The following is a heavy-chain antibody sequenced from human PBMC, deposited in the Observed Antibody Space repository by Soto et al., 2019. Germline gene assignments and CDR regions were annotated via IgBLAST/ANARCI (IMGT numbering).Heavy chain of an antibody. J-gene: IGHJ4*02. V-gene: IGHV3-7*04. Sequence: EVQLVESGGGLVQPGGSLRLSCAASGFTFSSYWMSWVRQAPGKGQEWVANIKQDGSEKYYVDSVKGRFTISRDNAKNSLYLQMNSLRAEDTAVYYCARDNRWLQYGLFDYWGQGTMVTVSS. CDR3: ARDNRWLQYGLFDY. CDR2: IKQDGSEK. D-gene: IGHD5-12*01. CDR1: GFTFSSYW.